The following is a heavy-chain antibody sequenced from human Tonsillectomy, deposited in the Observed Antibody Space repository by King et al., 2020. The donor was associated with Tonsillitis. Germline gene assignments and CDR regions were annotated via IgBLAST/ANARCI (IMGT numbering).Heavy chain of an antibody. Sequence: VQLVESGGGLVQPGGSLTLSCAASGFDFSNYWMSWVRQAPGKGLEWKANIREDGRDKYYVDSVKGRFTISRDNAKKSLYLHMNSLRAEDTAVYYCARARGEPLGHFDCWGQGTLVTVSS. D-gene: IGHD1-26*01. CDR3: ARARGEPLGHFDC. CDR1: GFDFSNYW. V-gene: IGHV3-7*04. CDR2: IREDGRDK. J-gene: IGHJ4*02.